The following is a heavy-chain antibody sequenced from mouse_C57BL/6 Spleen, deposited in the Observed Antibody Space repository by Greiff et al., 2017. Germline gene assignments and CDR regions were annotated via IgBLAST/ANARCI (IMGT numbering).Heavy chain of an antibody. J-gene: IGHJ2*01. CDR3: ARWDY. CDR2: IDPSDSYT. CDR1: GYTFTSYW. Sequence: QVQLQQSGAELVKPGASVKLSCKASGYTFTSYWMQWVKQRPGQGLEWIGEIDPSDSYTNYNQKFKGMATLTVDTSSSTAYMQLSSLTSEDSAVYYCARWDYWGQGTTLTVSS. V-gene: IGHV1-50*01.